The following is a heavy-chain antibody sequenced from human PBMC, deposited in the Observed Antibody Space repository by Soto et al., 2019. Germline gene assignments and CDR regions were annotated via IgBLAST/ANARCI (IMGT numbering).Heavy chain of an antibody. CDR1: GFTVSSNY. CDR3: ARQGYCSSTSCYPYYFDY. D-gene: IGHD2-2*01. Sequence: TGGSLRLSCAASGFTVSSNYMSWVRQAPGKGLEWVSVIYSGGSTYYADSVKGRFTISRHNSKNTLYLQMNSLRAEDTAVYYCARQGYCSSTSCYPYYFDYWGQGTLVTAPQ. V-gene: IGHV3-53*04. CDR2: IYSGGST. J-gene: IGHJ4*02.